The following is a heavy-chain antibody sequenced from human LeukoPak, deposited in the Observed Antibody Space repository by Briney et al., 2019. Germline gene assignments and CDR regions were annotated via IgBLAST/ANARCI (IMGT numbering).Heavy chain of an antibody. V-gene: IGHV1-69*05. CDR1: GGTFSSYA. CDR3: ARGSRDYGDYHY. D-gene: IGHD4-17*01. CDR2: IIPIFGTA. Sequence: SVKVSCKASGGTFSSYAISWVRQAPGQGLERMGGIIPIFGTANYAQKFQGRVTITTDESTSTAYMELSSLRSEDTAVYYCARGSRDYGDYHYWGQGTLVTVSS. J-gene: IGHJ4*02.